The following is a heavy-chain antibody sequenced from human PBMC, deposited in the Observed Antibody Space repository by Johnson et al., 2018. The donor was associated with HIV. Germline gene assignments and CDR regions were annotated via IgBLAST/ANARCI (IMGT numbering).Heavy chain of an antibody. Sequence: QVQLVESGGGVVQPGRSLRLSCAASGFTFSSYAMHWVRQAPGKGLEWVALISFDGSNKYYADSVKGRFTISRDNSKNTLYLQMNSLRAEDTAVYYCAKEGLRSSLRSGDAFDIWGHGTLVTVSS. D-gene: IGHD6-6*01. CDR1: GFTFSSYA. CDR3: AKEGLRSSLRSGDAFDI. V-gene: IGHV3-30*04. J-gene: IGHJ3*02. CDR2: ISFDGSNK.